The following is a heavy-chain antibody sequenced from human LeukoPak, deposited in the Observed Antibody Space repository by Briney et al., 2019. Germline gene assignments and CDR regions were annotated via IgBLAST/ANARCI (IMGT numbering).Heavy chain of an antibody. J-gene: IGHJ4*02. CDR2: ISSNGGST. Sequence: PGGSLTLSCAASGFTFSSYAMHWVRQAAGRGLEYVSAISSNGGSTYYANSVKGRFTISRDNSKNTLCLQMGSLRAEDMAVYYCARARTVTTGFDYWGQGTLVTVSS. CDR1: GFTFSSYA. CDR3: ARARTVTTGFDY. D-gene: IGHD4-17*01. V-gene: IGHV3-64*01.